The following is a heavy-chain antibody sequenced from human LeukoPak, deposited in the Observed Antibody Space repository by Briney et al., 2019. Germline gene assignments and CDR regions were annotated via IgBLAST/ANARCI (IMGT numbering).Heavy chain of an antibody. Sequence: GGXXXLSCXXSXXXFSXSAXXWVRQAPGKGLEWVSAISGTTGRTYYADSVKGRFTISRDNSKNTLYLQMNSLRAEDTAVYYCAKGYQLLDDWGQGALVTVCS. V-gene: IGHV3-23*01. J-gene: IGHJ4*02. CDR2: ISGTTGRT. D-gene: IGHD2-2*01. CDR1: XXXFSXSA. CDR3: AKGYQLLDD.